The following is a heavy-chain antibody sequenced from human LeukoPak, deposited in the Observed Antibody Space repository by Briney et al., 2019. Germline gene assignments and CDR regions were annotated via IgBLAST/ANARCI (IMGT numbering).Heavy chain of an antibody. Sequence: PGGSLRLSCAASGFTFSSYSMNWVRQASGKGLEWVSSISSSSSYIYYADSVKGRFTISRDNAKTSLYLQMNSLRAEDTAVYYCARARDYYGSGSYYNIDYWGQGTLVTVSS. CDR3: ARARDYYGSGSYYNIDY. J-gene: IGHJ4*02. CDR2: ISSSSSYI. V-gene: IGHV3-21*01. D-gene: IGHD3-10*01. CDR1: GFTFSSYS.